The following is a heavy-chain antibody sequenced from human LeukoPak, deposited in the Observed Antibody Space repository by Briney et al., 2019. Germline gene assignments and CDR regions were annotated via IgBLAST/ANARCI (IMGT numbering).Heavy chain of an antibody. CDR2: ISSSGSSI. J-gene: IGHJ3*02. D-gene: IGHD5-12*01. V-gene: IGHV3-21*01. CDR3: ARDPLDISRWTNAFDI. CDR1: RFTFSDYS. Sequence: GGSLRLSCAASRFTFSDYSMNWVRQAPGKGLEWVSTISSSGSSIFYAASVKGRFTISRDNSKSTLHLQMNGLRAEDTAVYYCARDPLDISRWTNAFDIWGQGTTVIVS.